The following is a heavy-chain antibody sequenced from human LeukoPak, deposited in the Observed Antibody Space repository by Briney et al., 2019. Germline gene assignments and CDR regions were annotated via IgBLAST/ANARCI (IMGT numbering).Heavy chain of an antibody. CDR3: AKSIVATITDFDY. J-gene: IGHJ4*02. Sequence: GGSLRLSCAASGFTVSSNYMSWVRQAPGKGLEWVSAISGSGGSRYYADSVKGRFTISRDNSKNTLYVQMNSLRAEDTAVYYCAKSIVATITDFDYWGQGTLVTVSS. V-gene: IGHV3-23*01. CDR2: ISGSGGSR. D-gene: IGHD5-12*01. CDR1: GFTVSSNY.